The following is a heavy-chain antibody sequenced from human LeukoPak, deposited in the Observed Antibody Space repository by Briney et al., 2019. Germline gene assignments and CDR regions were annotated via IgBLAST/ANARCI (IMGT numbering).Heavy chain of an antibody. CDR1: GDSISSYY. Sequence: SETLSLTCTVSGDSISSYYWSWIRQPRGRGLEWIGYIYYSGNTNYNPSLKRRVTMSIDMSKNQFSLKLSSVTAADTAFYYCARVTRRVSSGDYLFFDSWGQGTRVTVSS. D-gene: IGHD2-21*02. J-gene: IGHJ4*02. V-gene: IGHV4-59*01. CDR2: IYYSGNT. CDR3: ARVTRRVSSGDYLFFDS.